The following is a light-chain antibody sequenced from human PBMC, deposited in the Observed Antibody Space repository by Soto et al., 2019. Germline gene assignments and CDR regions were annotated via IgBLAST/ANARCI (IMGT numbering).Light chain of an antibody. Sequence: EIVITQSPATLSVSPGERATLSCRASQSVSSNLAWYQQKPGQAPRLLIYGASTRATGIPARFSGSGSGTEFTLTISSLQSEDFAVYYCQQYNNLPLTFGPGTKVDIK. CDR3: QQYNNLPLT. CDR1: QSVSSN. V-gene: IGKV3-15*01. CDR2: GAS. J-gene: IGKJ3*01.